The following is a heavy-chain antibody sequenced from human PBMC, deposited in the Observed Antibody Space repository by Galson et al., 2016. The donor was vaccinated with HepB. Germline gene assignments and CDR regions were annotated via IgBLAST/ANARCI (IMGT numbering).Heavy chain of an antibody. J-gene: IGHJ6*02. CDR1: GDSISSSRYY. CDR3: ARLYGDYEHYFYYYGMDV. D-gene: IGHD4-17*01. CDR2: IYYSWTT. Sequence: SETLSLICTVSGDSISSSRYYWGWIRQPPGKGLEWFGSIYYSWTTYYNPSPKSRVTISVDTSKNQFYLKLSSVTAADTAVYYCARLYGDYEHYFYYYGMDVWGQGTLVTVSS. V-gene: IGHV4-39*01.